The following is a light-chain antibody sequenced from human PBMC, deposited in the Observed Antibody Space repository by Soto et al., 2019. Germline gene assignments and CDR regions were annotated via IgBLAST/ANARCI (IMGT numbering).Light chain of an antibody. CDR3: QQAKSTPRT. CDR1: QDISNK. CDR2: AAS. V-gene: IGKV1-12*01. Sequence: DIQMTQSPSFVSASVGDRVTITCRASQDISNKLAWYQQKPGKAPKFLIYAASTSQSGVPSRFSGRGSGTYFTHTISSLQPHDLATYYCQQAKSTPRTFGQGTKLELK. J-gene: IGKJ2*01.